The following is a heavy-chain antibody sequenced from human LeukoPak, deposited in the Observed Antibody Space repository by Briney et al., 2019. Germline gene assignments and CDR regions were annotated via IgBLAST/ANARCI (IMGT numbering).Heavy chain of an antibody. Sequence: ASVKVSCKASGYTFTIYGISWVRQAPGQGLEWMGWISPNNGDTKYAQKLQGRVTMTTDTSTNTAYMELRSLTSDDTAVYFCARDGGREVATTTPNWFDPWGQGTLVTVSS. CDR2: ISPNNGDT. V-gene: IGHV1-18*01. CDR1: GYTFTIYG. J-gene: IGHJ5*02. D-gene: IGHD2-15*01. CDR3: ARDGGREVATTTPNWFDP.